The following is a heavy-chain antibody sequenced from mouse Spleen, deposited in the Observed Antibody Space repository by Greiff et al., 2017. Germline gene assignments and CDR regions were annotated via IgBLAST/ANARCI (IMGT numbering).Heavy chain of an antibody. Sequence: VQLQQSGPVLVKPGASVKMSCKASGYTFTDYYMNWVKQSHGKSLEWIGVINPYNGGTSYNQKFKGKATLTVDKSSSTAYMELNSLTSEDSAVYYCARSRRLDAMDYWGQGTSVTVSS. CDR2: INPYNGGT. D-gene: IGHD6-1*01. CDR1: GYTFTDYY. J-gene: IGHJ4*01. V-gene: IGHV1-19*01. CDR3: ARSRRLDAMDY.